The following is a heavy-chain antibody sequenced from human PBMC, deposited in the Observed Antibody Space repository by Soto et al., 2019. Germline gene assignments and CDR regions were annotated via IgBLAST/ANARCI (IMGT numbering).Heavy chain of an antibody. V-gene: IGHV4-39*01. Sequence: SETLSLTCTVSSGSISSSDYFWGWIRQPPGKGLEWIGNIYYSGTTFYNPSLKSRVTISVDTSKNQFSLKLDSVTAADTAMYYCARVLRDYPFYYYYMDVWGKGTTVTVSS. CDR3: ARVLRDYPFYYYYMDV. CDR2: IYYSGTT. CDR1: SGSISSSDYF. D-gene: IGHD3-10*01. J-gene: IGHJ6*03.